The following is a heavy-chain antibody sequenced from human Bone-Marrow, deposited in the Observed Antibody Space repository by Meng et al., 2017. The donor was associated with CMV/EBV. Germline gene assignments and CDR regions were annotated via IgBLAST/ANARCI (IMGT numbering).Heavy chain of an antibody. D-gene: IGHD4-23*01. J-gene: IGHJ5*02. CDR2: ISYDGSNK. CDR3: ARDPDYGGLPTMGLFDP. V-gene: IGHV3-30*04. Sequence: LSLTCAASRFTFSRYAMHWVRQAPGKGLEWVALISYDGSNKDYADSVKGRFTISRDNSKNTVYLQMNSLRVEDTAVYYCARDPDYGGLPTMGLFDPWGQGTLVTVSS. CDR1: RFTFSRYA.